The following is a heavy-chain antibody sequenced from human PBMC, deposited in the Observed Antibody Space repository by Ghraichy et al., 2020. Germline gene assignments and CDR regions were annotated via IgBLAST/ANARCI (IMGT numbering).Heavy chain of an antibody. D-gene: IGHD6-19*01. CDR3: ARDEDSSGWYWFDP. J-gene: IGHJ5*02. V-gene: IGHV4-59*01. Sequence: SETLSLTCTVSGGSISSYYWSWIRQPPGKGLEWIGYIYYSGSTNYNPSLKSRVTISVDTSKNQFSLKLSSVTAADTAVYYCARDEDSSGWYWFDPWGQGTLVTVSS. CDR2: IYYSGST. CDR1: GGSISSYY.